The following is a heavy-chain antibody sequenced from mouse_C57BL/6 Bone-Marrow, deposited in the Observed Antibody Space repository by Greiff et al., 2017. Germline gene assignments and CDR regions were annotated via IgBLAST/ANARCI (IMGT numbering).Heavy chain of an antibody. J-gene: IGHJ2*01. CDR3: TPHYYCSPFFDY. D-gene: IGHD1-1*01. CDR2: IDPENGDT. CDR1: GFNIKDDY. Sequence: EVQLQQSGAELVRPGASVKLSCTASGFNIKDDYMHWVKQRPEQGLEWIGWIDPENGDTEYASKFQGKATITADTSSNTAYLQLSSLTSEDTAVYYCTPHYYCSPFFDYWGQGTTLTVSS. V-gene: IGHV14-4*01.